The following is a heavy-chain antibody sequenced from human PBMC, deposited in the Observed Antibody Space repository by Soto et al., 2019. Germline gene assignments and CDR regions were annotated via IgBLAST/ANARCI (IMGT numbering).Heavy chain of an antibody. CDR1: GFTFSSYS. J-gene: IGHJ5*02. CDR2: ISSSSSTI. D-gene: IGHD3-22*01. CDR3: AREPRYYYDSSGYLNWFDP. V-gene: IGHV3-48*02. Sequence: GGSLRLSCAASGFTFSSYSMNWVRQAPGKGLEWVSYISSSSSTIYYADSVRGRFTIYRDNAKNSLYLQMNSLRDEDSAVYYCAREPRYYYDSSGYLNWFDPWGQGT.